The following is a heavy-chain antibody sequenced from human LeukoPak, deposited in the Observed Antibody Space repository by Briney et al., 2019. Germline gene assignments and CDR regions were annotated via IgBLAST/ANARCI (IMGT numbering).Heavy chain of an antibody. J-gene: IGHJ4*02. CDR3: ARRAGAYSHPYDY. Sequence: PGGSLRLSCTVSRFSVSSNSMSWVRQAPGKGLEWVSFIYSDNTHYSDSVKGRFTISRDNSKNTLYLQMNSLRVEDTAVYYCARRAGAYSHPYDYWGQGTLVTVSS. V-gene: IGHV3-53*01. D-gene: IGHD4/OR15-4a*01. CDR2: IYSDNT. CDR1: RFSVSSNS.